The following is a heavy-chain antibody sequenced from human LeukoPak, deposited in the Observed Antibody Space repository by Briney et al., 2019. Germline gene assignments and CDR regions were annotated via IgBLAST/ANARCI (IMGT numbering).Heavy chain of an antibody. J-gene: IGHJ1*01. V-gene: IGHV1-24*01. D-gene: IGHD3-10*01. CDR3: ATPPVWFGEFMSGNSILGYFQD. CDR1: GHTLTELS. Sequence: ASVKVSCKISGHTLTELSILWVRQAPAKGLEWMGGFDTQEGETLFAQNFQGRVTMTEDTSSDTAYMELSSLTSEDTAVYYCATPPVWFGEFMSGNSILGYFQDWGQGTLVTASS. CDR2: FDTQEGET.